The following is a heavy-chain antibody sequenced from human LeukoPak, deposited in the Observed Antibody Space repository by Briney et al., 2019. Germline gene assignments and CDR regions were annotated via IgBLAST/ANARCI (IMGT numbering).Heavy chain of an antibody. CDR1: GYTFTSYD. Sequence: ASVKVSCKASGYTFTSYDINWVRQATGQGLEWMGWMNPNSGNTGYAQKFQGRVTMTRNTSISTAYMELSSLRSEDTAVYYCARGRSRFLEWTSYYYYGMDVWGQGTTVTVSS. CDR3: ARGRSRFLEWTSYYYYGMDV. D-gene: IGHD3-3*01. V-gene: IGHV1-8*01. J-gene: IGHJ6*02. CDR2: MNPNSGNT.